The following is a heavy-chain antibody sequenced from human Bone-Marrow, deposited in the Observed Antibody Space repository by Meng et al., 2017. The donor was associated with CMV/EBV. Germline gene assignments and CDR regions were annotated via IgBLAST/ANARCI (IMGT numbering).Heavy chain of an antibody. CDR3: ARAQYCSSTTCYYYGVDV. D-gene: IGHD2-2*01. Sequence: GESLKISCAASGFTFSSYRVYWVRQAPGKGLEWVSYISDRSGSIYYADSVRGRFTISRDNAKNLLYLQMNSLRAEDTAVYYCARAQYCSSTTCYYYGVDVWGQGTTVTVSS. J-gene: IGHJ6*02. CDR1: GFTFSSYR. CDR2: ISDRSGSI. V-gene: IGHV3-48*04.